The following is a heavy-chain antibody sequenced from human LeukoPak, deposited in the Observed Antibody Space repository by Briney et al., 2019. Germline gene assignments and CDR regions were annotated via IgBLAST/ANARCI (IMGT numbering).Heavy chain of an antibody. D-gene: IGHD2-2*03. V-gene: IGHV4-30-4*01. CDR1: GRSVNSGDSY. Sequence: PSETLSLTCAVSGRSVNSGDSYWSWVRQPPGKGLKWIGYINYSGTTYYNPSLESRLTMSLDTSKNHFSLKLSSVTAADVAVYFCAGVDHWYFGLWGRGTLVTVSS. CDR3: AGVDHWYFGL. CDR2: INYSGTT. J-gene: IGHJ2*01.